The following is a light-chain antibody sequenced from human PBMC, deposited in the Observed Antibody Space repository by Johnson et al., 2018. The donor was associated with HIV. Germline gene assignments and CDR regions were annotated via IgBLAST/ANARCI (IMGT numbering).Light chain of an antibody. Sequence: QSVLTQPPSVSAAPGQKVTISCSGSSSNIGNNYVSWYQQLPGTAPKFLIYENNKRPSGIPDRFSGSKSGTSATLGITGLQTGDEADYYCGTWDNSLSTGVFGTGTQVTVL. J-gene: IGLJ1*01. CDR3: GTWDNSLSTGV. CDR1: SSNIGNNY. CDR2: ENN. V-gene: IGLV1-51*02.